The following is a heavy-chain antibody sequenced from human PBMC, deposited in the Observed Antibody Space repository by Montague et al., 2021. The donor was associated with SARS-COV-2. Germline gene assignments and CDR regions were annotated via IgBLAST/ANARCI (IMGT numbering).Heavy chain of an antibody. D-gene: IGHD2-15*01. CDR2: IRSKAYGGTT. CDR3: TRDGQIVVVGAATY. Sequence: SLRLSCAASGFTFGDYAMSWFRQAPGKGLEWVGSIRSKAYGGTTEYAASVKGRFTISRDDSKSIAYLQMNSLKTEDTAVYYCTRDGQIVVVGAATYWGQGTLVTVSS. J-gene: IGHJ4*02. V-gene: IGHV3-49*03. CDR1: GFTFGDYA.